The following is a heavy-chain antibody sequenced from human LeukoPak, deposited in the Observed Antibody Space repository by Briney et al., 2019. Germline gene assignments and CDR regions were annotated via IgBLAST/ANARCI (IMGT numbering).Heavy chain of an antibody. CDR2: INTNTGNP. CDR1: GYTFTGYA. D-gene: IGHD3-22*01. V-gene: IGHV7-4-1*02. J-gene: IGHJ4*02. CDR3: ARQDLTYDSSGYYYSFDY. Sequence: GASVKVSCKASGYTFTGYAMNWVRQAPGQGLEWMGWINTNTGNPTYAQGFTGRFVFSLDTSVSTAYLQISSLKAEDTAVYYCARQDLTYDSSGYYYSFDYWGQGTLVTVSS.